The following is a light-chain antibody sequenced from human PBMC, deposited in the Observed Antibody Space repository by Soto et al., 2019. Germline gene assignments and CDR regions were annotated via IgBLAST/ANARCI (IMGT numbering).Light chain of an antibody. V-gene: IGKV1-33*01. CDR1: QSISSY. Sequence: DIQMTQSPSSLSASLGDRVTITCRASQSISSYLNCYQQKPGKAPKVLIYAASSLQSGVPSRFSGIGSGTDFTFTISSLQPEDIATYYCPQYDNLHPFGQGTRLEIK. J-gene: IGKJ5*01. CDR2: AAS. CDR3: PQYDNLHP.